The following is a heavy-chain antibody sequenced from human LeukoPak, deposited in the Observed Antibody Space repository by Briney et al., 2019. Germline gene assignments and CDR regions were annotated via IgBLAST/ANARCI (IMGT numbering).Heavy chain of an antibody. D-gene: IGHD5-18*01. J-gene: IGHJ6*02. CDR3: TRGPIQVWLYYSMDV. Sequence: GGSLRLSCTASGFTFGDHAMSWVRQAPGKGLEWVGFIRSKAYGGTTEYAASVKGRFIISRDDSKSTAYLQMNSLKTEDTAVYYCTRGPIQVWLYYSMDVWGQGTTVIVSS. CDR2: IRSKAYGGTT. V-gene: IGHV3-49*04. CDR1: GFTFGDHA.